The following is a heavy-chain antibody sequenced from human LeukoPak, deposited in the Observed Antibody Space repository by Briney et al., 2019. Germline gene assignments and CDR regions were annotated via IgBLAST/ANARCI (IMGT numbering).Heavy chain of an antibody. CDR1: GGTFSSYA. V-gene: IGHV1-69*13. D-gene: IGHD6-6*01. J-gene: IGHJ5*02. CDR3: ARRSEYSSSSYWFDP. CDR2: IIPIFGTE. Sequence: GASVKVSCKASGGTFSSYAISWVRQAPGQGLEWMGGIIPIFGTENYAQKFQGRVTITADESTSTAYMELSSLRCEDTAVYYCARRSEYSSSSYWFDPWGQGTLVTVSS.